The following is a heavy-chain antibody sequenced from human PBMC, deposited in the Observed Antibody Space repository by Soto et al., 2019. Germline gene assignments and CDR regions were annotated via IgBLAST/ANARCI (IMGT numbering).Heavy chain of an antibody. CDR1: EFTFSTYS. CDR3: ARVGEQWLGVSNYYYYGMDV. CDR2: ISSSSSYI. Sequence: GGSLRLSCAASEFTFSTYSMNWVRQAPGKGLEWVSSISSSSSYIYYADSVKGRFTISRDNAKNSLYLQMNSLRAEDTAVYYCARVGEQWLGVSNYYYYGMDVWGQGTTVTVSS. D-gene: IGHD6-19*01. J-gene: IGHJ6*02. V-gene: IGHV3-21*01.